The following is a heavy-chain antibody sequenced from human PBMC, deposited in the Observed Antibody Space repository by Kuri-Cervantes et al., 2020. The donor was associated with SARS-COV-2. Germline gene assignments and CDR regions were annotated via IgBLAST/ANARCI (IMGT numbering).Heavy chain of an antibody. Sequence: SVKVSCKASGGTFSSYALSWVRQAPGQGHEWMGGIIPIIGTPNYAQKFQGRVTITADESTSTGYLELSSLRSEDTAVYYCARAYLPQWLVQGYYYYMDVWGKGTTVTVSS. J-gene: IGHJ6*03. D-gene: IGHD6-19*01. V-gene: IGHV1-69*13. CDR1: GGTFSSYA. CDR3: ARAYLPQWLVQGYYYYMDV. CDR2: IIPIIGTP.